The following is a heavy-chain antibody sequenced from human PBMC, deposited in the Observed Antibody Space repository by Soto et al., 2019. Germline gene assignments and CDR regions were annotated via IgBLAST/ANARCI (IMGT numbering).Heavy chain of an antibody. Sequence: SETLSLTCTVSGGSISSYYWSWIRQPPGKGLEWIGYIYYSGSTNYSPSLKSRVTISGDTSKNQFSLKLSSVTAADTAVYYCASTSGRFDGHDAFDIWGQGTMVTVSS. D-gene: IGHD1-26*01. J-gene: IGHJ3*02. V-gene: IGHV4-59*01. CDR2: IYYSGST. CDR1: GGSISSYY. CDR3: ASTSGRFDGHDAFDI.